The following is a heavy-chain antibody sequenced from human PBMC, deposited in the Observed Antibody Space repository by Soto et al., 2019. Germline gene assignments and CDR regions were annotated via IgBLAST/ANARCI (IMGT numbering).Heavy chain of an antibody. Sequence: PSQTLSLTCAISGDSVSSNSAAWNWIRQSPSRGLEWLGRTYYRSKWYNDYAVSVKSRITINPDTSKNQFSLQLNSVTSEDTAVYYCARAITMVRGVRIYYYYMDVWGKGTTVTV. D-gene: IGHD3-10*01. CDR1: GDSVSSNSAA. J-gene: IGHJ6*03. V-gene: IGHV6-1*01. CDR2: TYYRSKWYN. CDR3: ARAITMVRGVRIYYYYMDV.